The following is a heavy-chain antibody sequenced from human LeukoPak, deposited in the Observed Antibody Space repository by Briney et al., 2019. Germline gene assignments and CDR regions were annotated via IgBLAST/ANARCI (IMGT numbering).Heavy chain of an antibody. Sequence: SETLSLTCTVSGGSISSYYWSWIRQPPGKGQEWIGYIYYSGSTNYNPSLKSRVTISVDTSKNQFSLKLSSVTAADTAVYYCARALYGDYYFDYWGQGTLVTVSS. CDR2: IYYSGST. J-gene: IGHJ4*02. D-gene: IGHD4-17*01. V-gene: IGHV4-59*01. CDR1: GGSISSYY. CDR3: ARALYGDYYFDY.